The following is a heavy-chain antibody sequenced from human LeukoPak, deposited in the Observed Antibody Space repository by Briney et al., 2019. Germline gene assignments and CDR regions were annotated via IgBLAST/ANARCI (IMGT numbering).Heavy chain of an antibody. CDR2: IRYDGSNK. Sequence: GGSLRLSCAASGFTFSSYGMHWVRQAPGKGLEWVAFIRYDGSNKYYADSVKGRFTISRDNSKNTLYLQMNSLRAEDTAVYYCAKALVTLCRGAYFYPFDYGAKGPLVPV. CDR3: AKALVTLCRGAYFYPFDY. D-gene: IGHD2-15*01. J-gene: IGHJ4*02. CDR1: GFTFSSYG. V-gene: IGHV3-30*02.